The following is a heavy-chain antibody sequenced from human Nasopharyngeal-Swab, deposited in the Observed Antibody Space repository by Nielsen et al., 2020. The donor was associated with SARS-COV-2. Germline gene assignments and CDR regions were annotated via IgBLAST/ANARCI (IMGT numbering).Heavy chain of an antibody. CDR3: ARRRTSLHYGGNPELDY. V-gene: IGHV1-2*04. J-gene: IGHJ4*02. D-gene: IGHD4-23*01. CDR2: INPNSGGT. Sequence: WVRQAPGQGLEWMGWINPNSGGTNYAQKFQGWVTMTRDTSISTAYMELSRLRSDDTAVYYCARRRTSLHYGGNPELDYWGQGTLVTVSS.